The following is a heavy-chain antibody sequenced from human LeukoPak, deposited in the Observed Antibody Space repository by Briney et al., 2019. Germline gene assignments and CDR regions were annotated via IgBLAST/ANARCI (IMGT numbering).Heavy chain of an antibody. Sequence: SQTLSLTCTVSGGTISSESYYWSWIRQPAGKGLEWIGRIYTSGRTNCNPSLKSRVTISVDTSKNQFSLKLNSVTAADTVMYYCARDMTGSGWYDAFDIWGQGTMVAVSS. CDR3: ARDMTGSGWYDAFDI. CDR2: IYTSGRT. CDR1: GGTISSESYY. V-gene: IGHV4-61*02. J-gene: IGHJ3*02. D-gene: IGHD6-19*01.